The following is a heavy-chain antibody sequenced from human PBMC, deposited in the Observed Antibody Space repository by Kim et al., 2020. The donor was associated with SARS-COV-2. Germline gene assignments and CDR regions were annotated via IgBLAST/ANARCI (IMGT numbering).Heavy chain of an antibody. D-gene: IGHD3-10*01. CDR2: GTT. J-gene: IGHJ3*02. V-gene: IGHV1-18*01. Sequence: GTTNNAKTFHGRVTLTTDTSTSTVYMELRSLSPDDTAVFYCARDPTYSFDIWGQGTMVTVSS. CDR3: ARDPTYSFDI.